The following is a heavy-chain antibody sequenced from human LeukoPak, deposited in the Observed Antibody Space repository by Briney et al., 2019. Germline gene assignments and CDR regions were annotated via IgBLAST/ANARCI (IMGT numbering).Heavy chain of an antibody. D-gene: IGHD2-15*01. CDR2: IYYSGST. CDR1: GGSFSSGSYY. V-gene: IGHV4-61*01. Sequence: PSETLSLTCTVSGGSFSSGSYYWSWIRQPPGKGLEWIGYIYYSGSTNYNPSLKSRVTISVDTSRNQFSLKLSSVTAADTAVYYCARDLRSVGFDIWGQGTMVTVSS. J-gene: IGHJ3*02. CDR3: ARDLRSVGFDI.